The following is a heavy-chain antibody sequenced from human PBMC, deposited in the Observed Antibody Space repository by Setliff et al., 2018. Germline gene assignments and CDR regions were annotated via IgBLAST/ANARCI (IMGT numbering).Heavy chain of an antibody. V-gene: IGHV3-23*01. CDR2: IIGSGIST. CDR1: GFSFSSYA. J-gene: IGHJ4*01. Sequence: GGSLRLSCAASGFSFSSYAMSWVRQAPGKGLEWVSTIIGSGISTYYSDSVQGRFTISRDNHKNTLHLQMNSLRVEDTAIYYCAKSPHDFWSGRVFFDYWGQGMRVTVSS. D-gene: IGHD3-3*01. CDR3: AKSPHDFWSGRVFFDY.